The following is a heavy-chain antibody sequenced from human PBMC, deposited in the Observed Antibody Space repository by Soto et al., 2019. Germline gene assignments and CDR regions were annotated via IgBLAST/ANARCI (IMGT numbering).Heavy chain of an antibody. CDR3: ARSEEDSDYYYYGLDV. Sequence: SQTLSLTCVISGDSVSSSSVAWNWVRQSPSRGLEWLGRTYYRSRWYSDFAVSVRGRIVINADTSKNQFSLQLNSVTPEDAAVYFCARSEEDSDYYYYGLDVWGQGTTVTVSS. V-gene: IGHV6-1*01. D-gene: IGHD2-15*01. CDR2: TYYRSRWYS. J-gene: IGHJ6*02. CDR1: GDSVSSSSVA.